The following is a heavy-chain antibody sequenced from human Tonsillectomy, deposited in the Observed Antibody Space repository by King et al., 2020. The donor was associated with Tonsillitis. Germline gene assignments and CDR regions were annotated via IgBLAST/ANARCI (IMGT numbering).Heavy chain of an antibody. D-gene: IGHD3-22*01. V-gene: IGHV3-9*01. CDR1: GFTFDDYA. CDR3: AKESGGSGYYYYYYYMDV. Sequence: VQLVESGGGLVQPGRSLRLSCAASGFTFDDYAIHWVRQAPGKGLEWVSGISWNSGSIGYADSVKGRFPISRDNAKNSLYLQMNSLRAEDTALYYCAKESGGSGYYYYYYYMDVWGKGTTVTVSS. J-gene: IGHJ6*03. CDR2: ISWNSGSI.